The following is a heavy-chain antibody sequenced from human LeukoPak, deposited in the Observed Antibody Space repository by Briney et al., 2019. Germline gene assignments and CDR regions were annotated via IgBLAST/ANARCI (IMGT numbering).Heavy chain of an antibody. Sequence: SGTLSLTCTVSGGSISSYYWSWIRQPPGKGLEWIGYIYYSGSTNYNPSLKSRVTISVDTSKNQFSLKLSSVTAADTAVYYCARGTARGVPHNLWGQGTLVTVSS. J-gene: IGHJ5*02. CDR2: IYYSGST. CDR1: GGSISSYY. D-gene: IGHD3-10*01. CDR3: ARGTARGVPHNL. V-gene: IGHV4-59*01.